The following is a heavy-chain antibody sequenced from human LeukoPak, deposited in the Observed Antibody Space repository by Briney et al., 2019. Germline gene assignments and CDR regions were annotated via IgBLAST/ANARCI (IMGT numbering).Heavy chain of an antibody. CDR3: ARSPGPPVGATTYFDY. J-gene: IGHJ4*02. D-gene: IGHD1-26*01. Sequence: SETLSLTCAVYGGSFSGYYWSWIRQPPGKGLEWIGEINHSGSTNYNPSLKSRVTISVDTSKNQFSLKLSSVTAADTAVYYCARSPGPPVGATTYFDYWGQGTLVTVSS. CDR1: GGSFSGYY. CDR2: INHSGST. V-gene: IGHV4-34*01.